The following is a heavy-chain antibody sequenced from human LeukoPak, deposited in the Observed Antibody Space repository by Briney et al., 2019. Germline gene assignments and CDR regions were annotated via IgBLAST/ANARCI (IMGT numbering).Heavy chain of an antibody. CDR2: INPSGGST. J-gene: IGHJ5*02. CDR1: GYTFTSYY. CDR3: ARPYSSGRSENWFGP. V-gene: IGHV1-46*01. Sequence: ASVKVSCRASGYTFTSYYMHWVRQAPGQGLEWMGIINPSGGSTSYAQNFQGRVTMTRDTSINTAYMELTRLTSDDTAVYYCARPYSSGRSENWFGPWGQGTLVTVTS. D-gene: IGHD6-19*01.